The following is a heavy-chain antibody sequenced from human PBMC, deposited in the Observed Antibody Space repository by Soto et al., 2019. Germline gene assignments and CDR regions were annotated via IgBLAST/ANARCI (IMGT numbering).Heavy chain of an antibody. Sequence: QITLKESGPTLVKPTQTLTLTCTFSGFSLSTSGVGVGWIRQPPGKALEWLALIYWDDDKRYSPSLKSRLTITKDTSKNQVVLTMTNMDPVDTATYYCAHSSTYYDILTGYYKYNWFDPGGQGTLVTVSS. CDR2: IYWDDDK. CDR3: AHSSTYYDILTGYYKYNWFDP. CDR1: GFSLSTSGVG. J-gene: IGHJ5*02. V-gene: IGHV2-5*02. D-gene: IGHD3-9*01.